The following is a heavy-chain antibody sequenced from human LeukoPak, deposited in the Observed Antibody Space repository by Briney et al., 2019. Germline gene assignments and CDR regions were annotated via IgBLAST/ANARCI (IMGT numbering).Heavy chain of an antibody. Sequence: GASVKVSCKASGYTFTSYYVHWVRQAPGHGREWMGVINPSGGGTSYAQKFQGRVTMTRDTSTATVYMNLSSLRSEDTAVYYCARGYYGGLAWCDYWGQGTLVTVSS. CDR3: ARGYYGGLAWCDY. D-gene: IGHD4-23*01. J-gene: IGHJ4*02. V-gene: IGHV1-46*01. CDR2: INPSGGGT. CDR1: GYTFTSYY.